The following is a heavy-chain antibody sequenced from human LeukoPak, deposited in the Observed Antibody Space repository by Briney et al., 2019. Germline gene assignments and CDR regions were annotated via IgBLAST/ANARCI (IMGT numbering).Heavy chain of an antibody. V-gene: IGHV3-23*01. CDR1: GLTFRNYA. J-gene: IGHJ4*02. CDR2: ISGYGYNT. CDR3: AKMGPGAYYYDSSDFDF. Sequence: GGSLRLSCAASGLTFRNYAMSWVRQAPAKGLEWVSAISGYGYNTYYADSVQGRFTISRDNSKNTLYLQMNSLRAEDTAVYYCAKMGPGAYYYDSSDFDFWGQGTLVTVSS. D-gene: IGHD3-22*01.